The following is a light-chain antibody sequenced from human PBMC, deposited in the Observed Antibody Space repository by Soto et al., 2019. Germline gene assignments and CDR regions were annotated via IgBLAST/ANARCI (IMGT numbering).Light chain of an antibody. V-gene: IGKV3-15*01. CDR1: QSVSSN. CDR2: GAS. J-gene: IGKJ2*01. CDR3: QQYNNWPPT. Sequence: EIVMTQSPATLSVSPGERATLSCRASQSVSSNLAWYQQKPGQAPRLLIYGASTRATGIPARFNGSGSGTEFTLTISSLQSEDFAVYYCQQYNNWPPTFGQGTKREIK.